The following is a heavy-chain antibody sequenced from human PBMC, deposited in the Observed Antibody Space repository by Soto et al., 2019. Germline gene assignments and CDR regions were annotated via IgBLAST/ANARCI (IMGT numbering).Heavy chain of an antibody. D-gene: IGHD6-25*01. CDR3: ARVFSSGSGWMYYFDF. CDR2: IFHTGGT. Sequence: VQLQESGPGLVKPSETLSLTCTVSSDSIAGENWWSWVRQPPGMGLEWIGEIFHTGGTNYNPSLKSRVTMEVDMSKNQFSLNLISATAADTAVYYCARVFSSGSGWMYYFDFWGQGTLVSVSS. J-gene: IGHJ4*02. V-gene: IGHV4-4*02. CDR1: SDSIAGENW.